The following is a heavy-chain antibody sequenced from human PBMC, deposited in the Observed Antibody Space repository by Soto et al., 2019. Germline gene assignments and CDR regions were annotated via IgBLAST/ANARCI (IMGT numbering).Heavy chain of an antibody. J-gene: IGHJ6*02. Sequence: ASVKVSCKVSGYTLTELSMHWVRQAPGKGLEWMGGFDPEDGETIYAQKFQGRVTMTEDTSTDTAYMELSSLRSEDTAVYYCATDRPDSSGYLTWDGMDVWGQGTTVTV. CDR2: FDPEDGET. V-gene: IGHV1-24*01. CDR1: GYTLTELS. D-gene: IGHD3-22*01. CDR3: ATDRPDSSGYLTWDGMDV.